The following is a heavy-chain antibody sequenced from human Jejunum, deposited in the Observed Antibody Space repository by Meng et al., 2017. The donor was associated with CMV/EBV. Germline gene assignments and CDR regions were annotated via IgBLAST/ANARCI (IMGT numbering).Heavy chain of an antibody. J-gene: IGHJ5*02. CDR3: VRDKPHNWFDP. V-gene: IGHV3-74*01. Sequence: LAGEAYGFIFSNYWMDWVRQGPGEGLVWVSRVNNDGSDTIYEDSVKGRFTMSRDNAKNTLYLQMNSLRAEDTGVYYCVRDKPHNWFDPWGQGALVTVSS. CDR2: VNNDGSDT. CDR1: GFIFSNYW.